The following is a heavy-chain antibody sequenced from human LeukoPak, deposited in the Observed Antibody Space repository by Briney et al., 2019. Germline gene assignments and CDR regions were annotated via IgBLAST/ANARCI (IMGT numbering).Heavy chain of an antibody. CDR1: GFTFSSYS. D-gene: IGHD4-11*01. CDR3: AKVPDYGNYPNFDY. V-gene: IGHV3-21*04. CDR2: ISSSSYI. Sequence: PGGSLRLSCAASGFTFSSYSMNWVRQAPGKGLEWVSSISSSSYIYYADSVKGRFTISRDNAKNSLYLQMNSLRAEDTAVYYCAKVPDYGNYPNFDYWGQGTLVTVSS. J-gene: IGHJ4*02.